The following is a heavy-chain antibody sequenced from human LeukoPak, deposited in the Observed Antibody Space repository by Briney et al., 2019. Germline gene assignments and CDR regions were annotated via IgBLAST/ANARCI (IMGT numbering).Heavy chain of an antibody. J-gene: IGHJ4*02. CDR3: ANLGYCSRMSCSPY. Sequence: SETLSLTCAVSGGSISTGNWWTWVRQPPGKGLEWIGEIYHSGSTNYNPSLKSRVTMSVDKSKNQFSLKLSSVTAADTAVYYCANLGYCSRMSCSPYWGQGTLVTVSS. V-gene: IGHV4-4*02. CDR2: IYHSGST. D-gene: IGHD2-2*01. CDR1: GGSISTGNW.